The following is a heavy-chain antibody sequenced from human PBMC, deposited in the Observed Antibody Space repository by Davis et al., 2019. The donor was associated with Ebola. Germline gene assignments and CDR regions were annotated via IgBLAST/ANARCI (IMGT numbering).Heavy chain of an antibody. V-gene: IGHV5-10-1*04. J-gene: IGHJ4*02. D-gene: IGHD2-15*01. CDR2: IDPSDSYT. Sequence: GESLKISCKGSGYSFTSYWISWVRQMPGKGLEWMGRIDPSDSYTNYSPSFQGQVTISADKSISTAYLQWSSLKASDTAMYYCARRPCSGGSCYFLAYDYWGQGTLVTVSS. CDR1: GYSFTSYW. CDR3: ARRPCSGGSCYFLAYDY.